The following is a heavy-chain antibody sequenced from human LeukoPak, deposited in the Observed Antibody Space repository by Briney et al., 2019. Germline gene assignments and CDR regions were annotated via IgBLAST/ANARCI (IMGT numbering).Heavy chain of an antibody. V-gene: IGHV3-48*01. J-gene: IGHJ4*02. CDR3: ARELFISSSSSPSWGY. CDR2: ISSSSSTI. D-gene: IGHD6-6*01. CDR1: GFTFSSYS. Sequence: GGSLRLSCAASGFTFSSYSMNWVRQAPGKGLEWGSYISSSSSTIYYADSVKGRFTISRDNAKNSLYLQMNSLRAEDTAVYYCARELFISSSSSPSWGYWGQGTLVTVSS.